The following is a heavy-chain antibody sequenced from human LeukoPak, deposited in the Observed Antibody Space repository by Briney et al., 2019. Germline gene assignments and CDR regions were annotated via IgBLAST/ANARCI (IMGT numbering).Heavy chain of an antibody. CDR1: GFTFSSYG. J-gene: IGHJ4*02. CDR2: ISYDGSKK. Sequence: PGGSLRLSCAASGFTFSSYGMHWVRQAPGKGLEWVAVISYDGSKKYYADSVKGRFTISRDNSKNTLYLQMNSLRAEDTAVYYCAKARTPERTFYYGSGSYSFDYWGQGTLVTVSS. CDR3: AKARTPERTFYYGSGSYSFDY. D-gene: IGHD3-10*01. V-gene: IGHV3-30*18.